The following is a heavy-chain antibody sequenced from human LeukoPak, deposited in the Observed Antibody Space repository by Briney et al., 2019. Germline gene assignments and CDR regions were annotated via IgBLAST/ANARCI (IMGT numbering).Heavy chain of an antibody. J-gene: IGHJ4*02. Sequence: PGGSLRLSCAASGFTFTNYDMSWVSQAPGKGLEWVSTISDSGHSTSYADSVKGRFTISRDNSKNTLYLQMKSLRAEDTALYYCATGEFYFDFWGQGTLVTVSS. CDR1: GFTFTNYD. D-gene: IGHD3-16*01. CDR3: ATGEFYFDF. CDR2: ISDSGHST. V-gene: IGHV3-23*01.